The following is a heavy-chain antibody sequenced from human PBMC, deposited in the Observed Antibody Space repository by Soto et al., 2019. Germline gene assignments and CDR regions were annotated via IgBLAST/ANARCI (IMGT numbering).Heavy chain of an antibody. CDR1: GGSINSGEYY. Sequence: QVQLQESGPGLVKPSQTLSLTCSMSGGSINSGEYYWNWIRQYPGKGLDWIGYIYSSGRTHYNPSLTSRINISLDTSNNLLSLKLSSVTAADTAVYYCARMGLHLGELSRNWFDPWGRGTLVTVSS. J-gene: IGHJ5*02. CDR2: IYSSGRT. CDR3: ARMGLHLGELSRNWFDP. V-gene: IGHV4-31*03. D-gene: IGHD3-16*02.